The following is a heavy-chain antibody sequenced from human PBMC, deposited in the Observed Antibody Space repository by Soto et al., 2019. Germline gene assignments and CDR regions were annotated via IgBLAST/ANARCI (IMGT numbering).Heavy chain of an antibody. CDR3: AMVDNYVTPTPQDV. CDR2: ISPYTGDT. V-gene: IGHV1-18*01. J-gene: IGHJ6*02. CDR1: GYIFVNYG. Sequence: QVQLVQSGDEMKKPGASVSVSCKASGYIFVNYGIAWVRQAPGQGLEWMGWISPYTGDTHSASKVQGRLTMTTDTSTSTAYMDLGSLTSDDTAVYYCAMVDNYVTPTPQDVWGQGTPVTVSS. D-gene: IGHD3-16*01.